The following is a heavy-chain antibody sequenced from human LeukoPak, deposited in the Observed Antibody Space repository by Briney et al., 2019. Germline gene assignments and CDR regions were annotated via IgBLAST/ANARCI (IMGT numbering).Heavy chain of an antibody. D-gene: IGHD3-10*01. V-gene: IGHV4-59*01. Sequence: PSETLSLTCTVSGGSISSYYWSWIRQPPGKGLEWIGYIYYSGSTNYNPSLKSRVTISVDTSKNQFSLKLSSVTAADTAVYYCARDRITMVRGAPADAFDIWGQGTMVTVSS. CDR1: GGSISSYY. CDR2: IYYSGST. CDR3: ARDRITMVRGAPADAFDI. J-gene: IGHJ3*02.